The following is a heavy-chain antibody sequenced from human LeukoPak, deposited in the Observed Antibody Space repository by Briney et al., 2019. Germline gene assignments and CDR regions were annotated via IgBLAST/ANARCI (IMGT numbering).Heavy chain of an antibody. V-gene: IGHV1-3*01. CDR3: ARPQASYSVYDHSSGYDY. Sequence: PKGSVKVSCKASGYTFTSYAMHWVRQAPGQRLEWMGCINAVNGNTKYSQKFQGRVTITRDTSASTANMELSSLRSEDTAVYYCARPQASYSVYDHSSGYDYWGQRTLVTVAT. D-gene: IGHD5/OR15-5a*01. CDR2: INAVNGNT. CDR1: GYTFTSYA. J-gene: IGHJ4*02.